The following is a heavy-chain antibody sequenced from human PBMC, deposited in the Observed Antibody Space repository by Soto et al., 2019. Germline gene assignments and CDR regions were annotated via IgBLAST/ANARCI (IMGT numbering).Heavy chain of an antibody. CDR3: TKRATTIPTPGNYFDS. CDR1: GFTFSDYS. CDR2: LTRDGTS. J-gene: IGHJ4*02. D-gene: IGHD1-1*01. Sequence: GSLRLSCAASGFTFSDYSMSWVRQTPERGLEWVSSLTRDGTSYYADSVQGRFTVSRDNSKNTVSLQMHSLRAEDTALYYCTKRATTIPTPGNYFDSWGQGTLVTAPQ. V-gene: IGHV3-23*01.